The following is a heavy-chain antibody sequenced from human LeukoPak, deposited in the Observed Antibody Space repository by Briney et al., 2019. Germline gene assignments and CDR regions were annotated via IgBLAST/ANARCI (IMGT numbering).Heavy chain of an antibody. CDR2: ISSSSTI. CDR3: ARGIRPDY. V-gene: IGHV3-48*01. CDR1: GFTFSSYP. J-gene: IGHJ4*02. Sequence: GESLKISCAASGFTFSSYPMNWVRQAPGKGLEWVSYISSSSTIYYTDSVQGRFTISRDNAKNSLYLQMKGLRAEDTAVYYCARGIRPDYWGQGTLVTVSS.